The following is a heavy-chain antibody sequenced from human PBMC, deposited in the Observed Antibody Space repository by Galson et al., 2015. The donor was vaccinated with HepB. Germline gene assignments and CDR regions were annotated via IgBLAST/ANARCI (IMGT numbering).Heavy chain of an antibody. D-gene: IGHD2-15*01. V-gene: IGHV1-18*01. CDR3: AAARDRTWPPDN. J-gene: IGHJ4*02. Sequence: QSGAEVKKPGASVKVSCKASGSTFPHFGSSWVRQATGQGLEWMAWSSAYNGNTDYARKLQGRVTMTKDTSTSTAYRERGSLTSDDTAGYYCAAARDRTWPPDNWGQGTLVTVSS. CDR1: GSTFPHFG. CDR2: SSAYNGNT.